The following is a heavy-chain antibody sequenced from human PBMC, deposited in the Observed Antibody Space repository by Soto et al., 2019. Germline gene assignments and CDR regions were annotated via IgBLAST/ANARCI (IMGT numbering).Heavy chain of an antibody. CDR1: GGSISSEGYY. D-gene: IGHD3-9*01. J-gene: IGHJ3*01. CDR3: ARRHDILAGSDSFDV. V-gene: IGHV4-31*03. Sequence: QVQLQESGPGLVKPSQTLSLTCTLSGGSISSEGYYWTWIRQHPGKGLEWIGDFYYSGTTSYNPSLKRSISILELTSNTQYSLGMGYVTAADTAMYYCARRHDILAGSDSFDVWGRGTMVTVSS. CDR2: FYYSGTT.